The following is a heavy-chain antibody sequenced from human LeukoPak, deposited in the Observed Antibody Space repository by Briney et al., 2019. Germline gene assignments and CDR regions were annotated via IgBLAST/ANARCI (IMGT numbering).Heavy chain of an antibody. Sequence: GGSLRLSCAASGFTVSSNYMSWVRQAPGKGLEWVSVIYSGGSTYYADSVKGRFTISRDNSKNTLYLQMNSLRAEDTAVYYCARALLTTTNWFDPWGQGTLVTVSS. CDR2: IYSGGST. CDR3: ARALLTTTNWFDP. CDR1: GFTVSSNY. J-gene: IGHJ5*02. V-gene: IGHV3-66*01. D-gene: IGHD4-11*01.